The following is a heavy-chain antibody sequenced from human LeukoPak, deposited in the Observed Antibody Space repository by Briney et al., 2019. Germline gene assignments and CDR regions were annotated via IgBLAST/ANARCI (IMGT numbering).Heavy chain of an antibody. D-gene: IGHD3-22*01. CDR1: GGTFSSYA. Sequence: SVKVSCKASGGTFSSYAISWVRQAPGQGLEWMGGIIPIFGTANYAQKFQGRVTMTRDTSISTASMELSRLRSDDTAVYYCARVGGAYDSSGYPFDYWGQGTLVTVSS. J-gene: IGHJ4*02. V-gene: IGHV1-69*05. CDR3: ARVGGAYDSSGYPFDY. CDR2: IIPIFGTA.